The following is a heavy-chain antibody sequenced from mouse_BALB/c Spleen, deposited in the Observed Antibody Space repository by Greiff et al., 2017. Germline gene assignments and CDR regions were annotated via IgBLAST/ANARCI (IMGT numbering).Heavy chain of an antibody. D-gene: IGHD2-2*01. CDR3: ARYGYDGDYYAMDY. Sequence: VQLQQSGPELVKPGASVKISCKASGYSFTGYFMNWVMQSHGKSLEWIGRINPYNGDTFYNQKFKGKATLTVDKSSSTAHMELRSLASEDSAVYYCARYGYDGDYYAMDYWGQGTSVTVSS. CDR1: GYSFTGYF. CDR2: INPYNGDT. V-gene: IGHV1-20*02. J-gene: IGHJ4*01.